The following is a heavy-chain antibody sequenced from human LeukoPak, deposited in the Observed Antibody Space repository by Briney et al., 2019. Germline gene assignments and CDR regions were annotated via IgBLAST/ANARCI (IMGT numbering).Heavy chain of an antibody. Sequence: PGGSLRLSCAASGFTFSSHSMNWVRQAPGKGLEWISYITRTSSTIYYADSVKGRFTISRDNAKNSLYLQMNSLRAEDTVVYYCARDGDYHYDSSGYYYWGQGTLVTVSS. CDR3: ARDGDYHYDSSGYYY. V-gene: IGHV3-48*04. CDR1: GFTFSSHS. CDR2: ITRTSSTI. J-gene: IGHJ4*02. D-gene: IGHD3-22*01.